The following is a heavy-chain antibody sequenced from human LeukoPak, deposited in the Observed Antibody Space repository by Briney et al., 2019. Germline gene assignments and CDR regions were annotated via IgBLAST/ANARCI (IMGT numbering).Heavy chain of an antibody. CDR1: GFTFSSYA. D-gene: IGHD6-13*01. V-gene: IGHV3-23*01. J-gene: IGHJ6*02. CDR2: MSASGGFT. Sequence: GGSLRLSCAVSGFTFSSYAMSWVRQAPGKGLQWVSGMSASGGFTYYADSVKGRFTISRDNSKDTLFLQMNSLRAEDTAVYYCAKSIGAAAGLLNYYYYTMDVWGQGTTVTVSS. CDR3: AKSIGAAAGLLNYYYYTMDV.